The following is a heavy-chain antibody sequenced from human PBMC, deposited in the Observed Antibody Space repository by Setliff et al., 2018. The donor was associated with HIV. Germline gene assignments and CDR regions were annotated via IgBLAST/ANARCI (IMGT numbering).Heavy chain of an antibody. CDR3: ARVPYRSAWFSGGHDAFDV. J-gene: IGHJ3*01. Sequence: ASVKVSCKASGYTFNRYGISWVRQAPGQGLEWMGWISGYNGNTKYVQNLQGRVTMSTDTSTSTVYMELRSLRSNDTAVYYCARVPYRSAWFSGGHDAFDVRGQGTMVTVSS. V-gene: IGHV1-18*01. CDR2: ISGYNGNT. D-gene: IGHD6-19*01. CDR1: GYTFNRYG.